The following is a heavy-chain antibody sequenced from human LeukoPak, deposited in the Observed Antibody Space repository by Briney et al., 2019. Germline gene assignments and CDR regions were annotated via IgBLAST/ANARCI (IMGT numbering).Heavy chain of an antibody. J-gene: IGHJ4*02. CDR2: IIAIFGIA. V-gene: IGHV1-69*17. CDR3: ARRGYYDSSGYYYFPY. Sequence: SVKVSYKASGGTFNNYAISWVRQAPGQGREGMGGIIAIFGIANYAQKFQGRVTINADKTTSTAYMELRSLRSEDTAVYYCARRGYYDSSGYYYFPYWGQGTLVTVSS. CDR1: GGTFNNYA. D-gene: IGHD3-22*01.